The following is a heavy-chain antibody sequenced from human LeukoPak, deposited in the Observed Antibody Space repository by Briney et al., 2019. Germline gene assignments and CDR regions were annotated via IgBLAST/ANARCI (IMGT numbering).Heavy chain of an antibody. CDR3: AKDILSAAAGTSFDY. J-gene: IGHJ4*02. CDR2: ISWNSGSI. D-gene: IGHD6-13*01. V-gene: IGHV3-9*01. Sequence: PGGSLRLSCAASGFTFDDYAMHWVRQAPGKGLEWVSGISWNSGSIGYADSVKGRFTISRDDAKNSLYLQMNSLRAEDTALYYCAKDILSAAAGTSFDYWGQGTLVTVSS. CDR1: GFTFDDYA.